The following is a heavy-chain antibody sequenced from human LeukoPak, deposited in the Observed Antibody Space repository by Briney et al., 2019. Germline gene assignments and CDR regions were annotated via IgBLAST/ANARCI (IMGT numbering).Heavy chain of an antibody. J-gene: IGHJ4*02. V-gene: IGHV3-23*01. CDR3: AKRGGDRTYYFDY. Sequence: GGSLRLSCAASGFTFSSYAMSWVRQAPGKGLEWVSTSGTAGGTYYADSVKGRFTVSRDNSKSTLYLQMSSLRVEDTALYYCAKRGGDRTYYFDYWGQGSLVTVSS. CDR1: GFTFSSYA. D-gene: IGHD1-14*01. CDR2: SGTAGGT.